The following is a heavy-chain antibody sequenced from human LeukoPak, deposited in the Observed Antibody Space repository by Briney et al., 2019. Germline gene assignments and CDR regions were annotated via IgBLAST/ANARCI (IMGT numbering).Heavy chain of an antibody. Sequence: PGVSLRLFCAASGFTFSSYAMSWVRQASGKGLEWVSAISGSGGSTYYADSVKGRFTISRDNSKNTLYLQMNSLRAEDTAVYYCAKVREGEDYFDYWGQGTLVTVSS. V-gene: IGHV3-23*01. CDR3: AKVREGEDYFDY. CDR1: GFTFSSYA. CDR2: ISGSGGST. J-gene: IGHJ4*02.